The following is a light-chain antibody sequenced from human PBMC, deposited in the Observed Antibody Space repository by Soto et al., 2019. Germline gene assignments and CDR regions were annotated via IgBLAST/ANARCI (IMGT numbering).Light chain of an antibody. CDR1: SSDVGSYKF. J-gene: IGLJ1*01. V-gene: IGLV2-23*02. CDR2: EVS. CDR3: CSYAGTSTYV. Sequence: QSVLTQPASVSGSPGQSITISCTGTSSDVGSYKFVSWYQQHPGKAPKLMIYEVSKRPSGDSNRFSGSKPGNXASLTISGLQAEDEADYYCCSYAGTSTYVFGTGTKLTVL.